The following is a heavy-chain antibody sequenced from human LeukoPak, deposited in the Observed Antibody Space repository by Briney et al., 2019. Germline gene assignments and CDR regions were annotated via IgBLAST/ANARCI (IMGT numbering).Heavy chain of an antibody. Sequence: GGSLRLSCATSGFSFGAHGMHWVRRAPGKGLEWVAVISYDGSNKYYADSVKGRFTISRDNSKNTLYLQMNSLRAEDTAVYYCAREVATVTTAFDYWGQGTLVTVSS. J-gene: IGHJ4*02. CDR3: AREVATVTTAFDY. D-gene: IGHD4-17*01. CDR1: GFSFGAHG. CDR2: ISYDGSNK. V-gene: IGHV3-30*19.